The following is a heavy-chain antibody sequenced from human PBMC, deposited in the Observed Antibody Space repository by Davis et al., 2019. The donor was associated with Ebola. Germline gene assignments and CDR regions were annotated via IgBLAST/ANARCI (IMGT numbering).Heavy chain of an antibody. V-gene: IGHV4-59*12. CDR3: ARGESTVTSFYYQYGLGV. J-gene: IGHJ6*02. CDR1: GGSISSYY. CDR2: ITYSGST. Sequence: SETLSLTCTVSGGSISSYYWSWIRQPPGKGLEWIAYITYSGSTNYNPSLKSRVTISLDTSKNQFSLKVTSVTAADTAVYFCARGESTVTSFYYQYGLGVWGQGTTVTVSS. D-gene: IGHD4-17*01.